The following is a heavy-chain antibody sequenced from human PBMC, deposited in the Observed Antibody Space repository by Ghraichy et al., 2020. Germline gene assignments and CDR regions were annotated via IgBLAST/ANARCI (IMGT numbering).Heavy chain of an antibody. D-gene: IGHD2-21*02. CDR1: GFTFSSYA. J-gene: IGHJ6*02. Sequence: GESLNISCAASGFTFSSYAMHWVRQAPGKGLEWVAVISYDGSNKYYADSVKGRFTISRDNSKNTLYLQMNSLRAEDTAVYYCARGAYCGGDCYPGTINRDGMDVWGQGTTVTVSS. V-gene: IGHV3-30*04. CDR3: ARGAYCGGDCYPGTINRDGMDV. CDR2: ISYDGSNK.